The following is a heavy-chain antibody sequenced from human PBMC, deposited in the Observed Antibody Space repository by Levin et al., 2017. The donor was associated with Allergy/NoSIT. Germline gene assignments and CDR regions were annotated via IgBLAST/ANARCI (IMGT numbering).Heavy chain of an antibody. V-gene: IGHV1-46*04. Sequence: PGGSLRLSCKASGNIISNYYMHWLRQAPGQGLEWMGLINPSGDFTRYAQKLLGRLTVTRDTSTSTVYMELSSLRSEDTAVYYCARDNSIPSPYTSWWFDPWGQGTLVTVSS. CDR3: ARDNSIPSPYTSWWFDP. D-gene: IGHD3-16*01. CDR2: INPSGDFT. CDR1: GNIISNYY. J-gene: IGHJ5*02.